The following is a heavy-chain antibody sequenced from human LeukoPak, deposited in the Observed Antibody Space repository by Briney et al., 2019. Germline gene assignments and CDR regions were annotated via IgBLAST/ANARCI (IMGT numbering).Heavy chain of an antibody. CDR1: GFTFSSYE. V-gene: IGHV3-48*03. Sequence: PGGSLRLSCAASGFTFSSYEMNWVRQAPGKGLEGVSYISSSGSTIYYADSVKGRFTISRDNAKNSLYLQMNSLRAEDTAVYYCARDGVSYYYDSSGGYYFDYWGQGTLVTVSS. CDR2: ISSSGSTI. CDR3: ARDGVSYYYDSSGGYYFDY. J-gene: IGHJ4*02. D-gene: IGHD3-22*01.